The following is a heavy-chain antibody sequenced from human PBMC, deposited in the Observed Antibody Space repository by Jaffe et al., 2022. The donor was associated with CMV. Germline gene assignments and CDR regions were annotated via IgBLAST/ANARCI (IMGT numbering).Heavy chain of an antibody. D-gene: IGHD6-13*01. CDR3: ARERSRVAAAGVRSWNWFDP. CDR1: GGSISSSSYY. CDR2: IYYSGST. Sequence: QLQLQESGPGLVKPSETLSLTCTVSGGSISSSSYYWGWIRQPPGKGLEWIGSIYYSGSTYYNPSLKSRVTISVDTSKNQFSLKLSSVTAADTAVYYCARERSRVAAAGVRSWNWFDPWGQGTLVTVSS. V-gene: IGHV4-39*02. J-gene: IGHJ5*02.